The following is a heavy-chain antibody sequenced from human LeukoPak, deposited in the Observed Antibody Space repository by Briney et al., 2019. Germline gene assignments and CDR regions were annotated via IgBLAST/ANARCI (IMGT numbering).Heavy chain of an antibody. CDR2: INWNAGST. CDR3: ARGGSGWYEHYYYGMDV. CDR1: GFTFSSYW. Sequence: GGSLRLSCAASGFTFSSYWMSWVRQAPGKGLEWVSGINWNAGSTGYADSVKGRFTISRDNAKNSLYLQMNSLRAEDTALYHCARGGSGWYEHYYYGMDVWGQGTTVTVSS. D-gene: IGHD6-19*01. V-gene: IGHV3-20*01. J-gene: IGHJ6*02.